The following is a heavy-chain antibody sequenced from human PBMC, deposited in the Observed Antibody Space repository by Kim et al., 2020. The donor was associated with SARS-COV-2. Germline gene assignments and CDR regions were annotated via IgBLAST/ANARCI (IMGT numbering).Heavy chain of an antibody. V-gene: IGHV3-23*01. CDR2: ISGFGGT. CDR1: GFPFRNYA. Sequence: GGSLRLSCAASGFPFRNYAMNWVRQAPGKGLDGVSAISGFGGTYYADSVKGRFTVSRDNAKNTLSLQMNSLRAEDTAVYYCARVGHGAYVGRYYFESSGAGALVTLSS. CDR3: ARVGHGAYVGRYYFES. D-gene: IGHD4-17*01. J-gene: IGHJ4*02.